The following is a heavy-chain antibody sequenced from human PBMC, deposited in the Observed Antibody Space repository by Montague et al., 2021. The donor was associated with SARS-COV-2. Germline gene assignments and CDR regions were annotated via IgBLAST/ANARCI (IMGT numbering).Heavy chain of an antibody. D-gene: IGHD3-9*01. CDR2: ISYDGSNK. Sequence: LRLSCAASGFTFSSYGMHWVRQAPGKGLEWVAVISYDGSNKYYADSVKGRFTISRDNSKNTLYLQMNSLRAEDTAVYYCARDLTYYDILTGYFAGSPHYYYYYGMDVWGQGTTVTVSS. V-gene: IGHV3-33*05. CDR1: GFTFSSYG. CDR3: ARDLTYYDILTGYFAGSPHYYYYYGMDV. J-gene: IGHJ6*02.